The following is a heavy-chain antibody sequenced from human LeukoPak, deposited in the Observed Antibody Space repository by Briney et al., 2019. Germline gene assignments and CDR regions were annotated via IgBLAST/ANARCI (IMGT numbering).Heavy chain of an antibody. Sequence: PSETLSLTCTVSGGSISSSSYYWGWIRQPPGKGLEWIGYIYTSGSTNYNPSLKSRVTISLDTSKNQFSLKLNSVTAADTAMYYCARSRDSSGWYSAYWGQGTLVTVSS. D-gene: IGHD6-19*01. CDR2: IYTSGST. CDR3: ARSRDSSGWYSAY. CDR1: GGSISSSSYY. V-gene: IGHV4-61*05. J-gene: IGHJ4*02.